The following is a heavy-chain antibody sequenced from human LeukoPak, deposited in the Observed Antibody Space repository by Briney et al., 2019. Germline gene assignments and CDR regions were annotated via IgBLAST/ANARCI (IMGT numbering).Heavy chain of an antibody. CDR3: ARDFSSYYDSTSNYGDAYFDY. V-gene: IGHV3-53*01. CDR2: IYSGGST. J-gene: IGHJ4*02. D-gene: IGHD3-22*01. CDR1: GFTVSNNY. Sequence: GGSLRLSCAASGFTVSNNYMTWVRQAPGKGLEWLSVIYSGGSTYYADSVKGRFTISRDNSENTVFLQMNSLRAEDTAVYFCARDFSSYYDSTSNYGDAYFDYWGQGTLVTVSS.